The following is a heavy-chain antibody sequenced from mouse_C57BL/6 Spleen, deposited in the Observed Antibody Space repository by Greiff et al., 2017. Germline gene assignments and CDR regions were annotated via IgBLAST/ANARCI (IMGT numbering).Heavy chain of an antibody. CDR1: GFTFSSYA. CDR2: ISSGGDYI. V-gene: IGHV5-9-1*02. CDR3: TRVAGTYYLDY. Sequence: EVHLVESGEGLVKPGGSLKLSCAASGFTFSSYAMSWVRQTPEKRLEWVAYISSGGDYIYYADTVKGRFTISRDNARNTLYLQMSSLKSEDTALYYCTRVAGTYYLDYWGQGTTLTVSS. D-gene: IGHD5-1*01. J-gene: IGHJ2*01.